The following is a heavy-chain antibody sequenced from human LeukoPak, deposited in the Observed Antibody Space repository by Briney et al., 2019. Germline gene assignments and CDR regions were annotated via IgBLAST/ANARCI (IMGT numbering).Heavy chain of an antibody. J-gene: IGHJ4*02. D-gene: IGHD5-12*01. V-gene: IGHV3-9*01. Sequence: GRSLRLSCAASGFTFDDYAMHWVRQAPGKGLEWVSGISWNSGSIVYADSVKGRFTISRDNAKNSLYLQMNSLRAEDTALYYCAKSFGGGYDESYYFDYWGQGTLVTVSS. CDR3: AKSFGGGYDESYYFDY. CDR1: GFTFDDYA. CDR2: ISWNSGSI.